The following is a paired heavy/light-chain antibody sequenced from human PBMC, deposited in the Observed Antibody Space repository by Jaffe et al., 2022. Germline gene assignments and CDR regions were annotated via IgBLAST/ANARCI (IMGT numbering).Light chain of an antibody. V-gene: IGKV1-17*03. CDR1: QGLNNY. CDR2: ASS. CDR3: LQHNSFPLT. Sequence: DIQMTQSPSAMSASVGDRVTITCRASQGLNNYLVWFQQKPGKVPKRLIYASSTLQGGVPSRFSGSGSETEFTLTINSLQPEDFATYYCLQHNSFPLTFGGGTKVEIK. J-gene: IGKJ4*01.
Heavy chain of an antibody. V-gene: IGHV3-7*01. J-gene: IGHJ4*02. CDR3: MSQFSSTSHY. D-gene: IGHD6-13*01. CDR1: EFTFTNYW. CDR2: IKPDGSDK. Sequence: EAQLVDSGGGLVQPGGSLTLSCTASEFTFTNYWMTWVRQAPGKGLEWVATIKPDGSDKSYVDSVKGRFSISRDNAKNSLYLEMNSLRVEDTAVYYCMSQFSSTSHYCGQGALVTVSS.